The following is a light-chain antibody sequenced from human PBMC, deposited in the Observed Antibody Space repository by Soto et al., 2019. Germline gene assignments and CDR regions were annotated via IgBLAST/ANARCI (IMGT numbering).Light chain of an antibody. CDR1: QGIDNH. CDR2: AAS. Sequence: DIQLTQSPSSLSASLGDRVTITCRASQGIDNHLAWYQQKPGKAPKLLIYAASTLHSGVPSRFTGSGSATDFTLTISSLQTEDAATEYCQKCKGAPFTFGGGAKVE. V-gene: IGKV1-27*01. J-gene: IGKJ4*01. CDR3: QKCKGAPFT.